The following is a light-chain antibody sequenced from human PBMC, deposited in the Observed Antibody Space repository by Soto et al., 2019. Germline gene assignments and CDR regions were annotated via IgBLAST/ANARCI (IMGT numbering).Light chain of an antibody. V-gene: IGLV2-23*02. J-gene: IGLJ2*01. Sequence: QSALTQPASVSGSPGQSISISCSGTSSDVGSYSLVSWYQQDPGKAPKLMIYEVNKRPSGVSDRFSGSKSGNTASLTISGLQADDEADYYCCSYAGTHVVFGGGTKLTVL. CDR1: SSDVGSYSL. CDR2: EVN. CDR3: CSYAGTHVV.